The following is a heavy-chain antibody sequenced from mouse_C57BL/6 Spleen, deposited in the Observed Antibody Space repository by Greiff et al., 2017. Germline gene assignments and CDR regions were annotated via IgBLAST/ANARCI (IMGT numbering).Heavy chain of an antibody. CDR3: ARVHYSLYAMDY. CDR1: GFTFSDFY. D-gene: IGHD1-2*01. Sequence: EVQVVESGGGLVQSGRSLRLSCATSGFTFSDFYMEWVRQAPGKGLEWIAASRNKANDYTTEYSASVKGRFIVSRDTSQSILYLQMNALRAEDTAIDYCARVHYSLYAMDYWGQGTSVTVSS. CDR2: SRNKANDYTT. V-gene: IGHV7-1*01. J-gene: IGHJ4*01.